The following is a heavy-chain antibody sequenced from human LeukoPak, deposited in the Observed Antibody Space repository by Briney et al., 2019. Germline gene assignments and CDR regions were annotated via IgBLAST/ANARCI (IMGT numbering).Heavy chain of an antibody. J-gene: IGHJ4*02. CDR1: GGSISSYY. CDR3: TRGLDSGSWYRYDS. CDR2: IYYSGST. D-gene: IGHD6-13*01. Sequence: SETLFLTCTVSGGSISSYYWSWIRQPPGKGLEWIGYIYYSGSTNYNPSLKSRVTISLDKSENQFSLKLTSVTAADTAVYYCTRGLDSGSWYRYDSWGQGTLVTVSS. V-gene: IGHV4-59*12.